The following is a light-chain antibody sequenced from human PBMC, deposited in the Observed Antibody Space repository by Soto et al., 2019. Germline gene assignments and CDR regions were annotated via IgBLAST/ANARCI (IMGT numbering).Light chain of an antibody. J-gene: IGLJ2*01. CDR2: DVS. CDR3: SSYSSRSTLVI. Sequence: QSVLTQPASVSGSPGQSITISCTGTSSDVGDYNYVSWYQQHPGKVPTLMIYDVSNRPSGVSNRFSGSKSGNTASLTISGLQAEDEADYYCSSYSSRSTLVIFGGGTKLTVL. CDR1: SSDVGDYNY. V-gene: IGLV2-14*03.